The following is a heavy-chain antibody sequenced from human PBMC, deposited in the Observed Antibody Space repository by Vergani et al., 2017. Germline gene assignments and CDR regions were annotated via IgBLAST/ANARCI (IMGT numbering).Heavy chain of an antibody. D-gene: IGHD5-12*01. V-gene: IGHV3-53*04. CDR1: GFTVSSNY. CDR2: IYSGGST. Sequence: QLLESGGGLIQPGGSLRLSCAASGFTVSSNYMSWVRQAPGKGLEWVSVIYSGGSTYYADSVKGRFTISRHNSKNTLYLQMNSLRAEDTAVYYCARDRVDIVATTTYYYYYYGMDVWGQGTTVTVSS. CDR3: ARDRVDIVATTTYYYYYYGMDV. J-gene: IGHJ6*02.